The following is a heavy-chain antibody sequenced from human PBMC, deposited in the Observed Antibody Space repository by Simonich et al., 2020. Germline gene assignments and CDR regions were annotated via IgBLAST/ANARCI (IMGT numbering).Heavy chain of an antibody. V-gene: IGHV3-30*07. J-gene: IGHJ5*02. D-gene: IGHD7-27*01. Sequence: QVQLVESGGGVVQPGRSLRLSCAASGFTFISYAMHWVRQAPGKGREWVGVISYNGSKKYYADSVKGQFTIARDNSKNTLYLQMNSLRAEDTAVYYCARDRNWGWFDPWGQGTLVTVSS. CDR1: GFTFISYA. CDR3: ARDRNWGWFDP. CDR2: ISYNGSKK.